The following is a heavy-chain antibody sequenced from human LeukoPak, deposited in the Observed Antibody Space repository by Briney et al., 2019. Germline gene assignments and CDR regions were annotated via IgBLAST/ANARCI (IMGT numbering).Heavy chain of an antibody. CDR2: IYYSGST. V-gene: IGHV4-39*07. D-gene: IGHD5-18*01. CDR1: GGSINSYY. Sequence: PSETLSLTCTVSGGSINSYYWGWIRQPPGKGLEWIGSIYYSGSTYYNPSLKSRVTISVDTSKNQFSLKLSSVTAADTAVYYCAREGYSYGYYYYYYMDVWGKGTTVTVSS. J-gene: IGHJ6*03. CDR3: AREGYSYGYYYYYYMDV.